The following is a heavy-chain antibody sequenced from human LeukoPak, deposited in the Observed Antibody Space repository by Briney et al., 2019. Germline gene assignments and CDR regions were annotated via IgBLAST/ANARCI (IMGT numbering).Heavy chain of an antibody. D-gene: IGHD3-16*01. Sequence: PGGSLRLSCAASGFSFSSFAMSWVRQAPARGLEWLSSMKGTGEKFYADSVRGRFTLSRDDSRNTVYFQLNNLRVEVTAVYYCARASWVSSADAVRWGQGTVVTVSS. J-gene: IGHJ4*02. CDR3: ARASWVSSADAVR. CDR1: GFSFSSFA. CDR2: MKGTGEK. V-gene: IGHV3-23*01.